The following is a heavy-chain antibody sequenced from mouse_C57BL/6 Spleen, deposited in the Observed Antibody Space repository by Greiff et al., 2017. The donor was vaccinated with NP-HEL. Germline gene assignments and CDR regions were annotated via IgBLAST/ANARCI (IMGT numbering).Heavy chain of an antibody. J-gene: IGHJ2*01. Sequence: VQLQQSGAELARPGASVKLSCKASGYTFTSYGISWVKQRTGQGLEWIGEIYPRSGNTYYNEKFKGKATLTADKSSSTAYMELRSLTSEDSAVYFCATRAPMGNFFDYWGQGTTLTVSS. CDR1: GYTFTSYG. D-gene: IGHD2-1*01. CDR2: IYPRSGNT. V-gene: IGHV1-81*01. CDR3: ATRAPMGNFFDY.